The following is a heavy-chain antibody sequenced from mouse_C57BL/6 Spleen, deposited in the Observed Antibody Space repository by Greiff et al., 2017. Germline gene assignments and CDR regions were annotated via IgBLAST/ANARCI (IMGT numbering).Heavy chain of an antibody. CDR1: GYTFTDYE. D-gene: IGHD1-1*01. V-gene: IGHV1-15*01. J-gene: IGHJ4*01. Sequence: QVQLQQSGAELVRPGASVTLSCKASGYTFTDYEMHWVKQTPVHGLEWIGAIDPETGGTAYNQKFKGKAILTADKSSSTAYMELRSLTSEDSAVYYCTGDYYGSSFYAMDYWGQGTSVTVSS. CDR3: TGDYYGSSFYAMDY. CDR2: IDPETGGT.